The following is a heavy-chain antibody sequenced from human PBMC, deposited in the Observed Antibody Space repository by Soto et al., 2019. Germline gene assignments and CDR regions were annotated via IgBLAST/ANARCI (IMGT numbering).Heavy chain of an antibody. Sequence: SETLSLTCTVSGGSISSYYWSWIRQPPGKGLEWIGYIYYSGSTNYNPSLKSRVTISVDTSKNQFSLKLSSVTAADTAVYYCARSASAAGPYNWFDPWGQGTLVTVSS. V-gene: IGHV4-59*01. D-gene: IGHD6-13*01. CDR2: IYYSGST. CDR1: GGSISSYY. CDR3: ARSASAAGPYNWFDP. J-gene: IGHJ5*02.